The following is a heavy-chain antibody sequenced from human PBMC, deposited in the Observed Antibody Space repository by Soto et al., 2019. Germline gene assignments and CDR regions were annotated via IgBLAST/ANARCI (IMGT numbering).Heavy chain of an antibody. D-gene: IGHD6-19*01. V-gene: IGHV3-66*01. J-gene: IGHJ4*02. CDR1: GFTVSSIY. CDR2: IYSVGST. Sequence: EVQLVESGGGLVQPGGSLRLSCAASGFTVSSIYMSWVRQAPGKGPEWVSVIYSVGSTYYADSVKGRFAISRDNSKNTLYLQMNSLRAEDTALYYCAGDRNSGWHAYHWGQGTLVTVSS. CDR3: AGDRNSGWHAYH.